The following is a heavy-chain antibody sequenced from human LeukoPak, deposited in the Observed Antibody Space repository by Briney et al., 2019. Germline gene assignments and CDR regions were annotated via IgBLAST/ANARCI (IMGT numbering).Heavy chain of an antibody. J-gene: IGHJ4*02. Sequence: PGGSLRLSCAASGFSFSDYNMNWVRQAPGKALEWVSSITTSSTYIYYGDSVKGRFTISRDNAKNSLYLQMNGLRAEDTAVYYCARAGDSSGYYFDYWGQGTLVTVSS. CDR3: ARAGDSSGYYFDY. CDR2: ITTSSTYI. V-gene: IGHV3-21*01. CDR1: GFSFSDYN. D-gene: IGHD3-22*01.